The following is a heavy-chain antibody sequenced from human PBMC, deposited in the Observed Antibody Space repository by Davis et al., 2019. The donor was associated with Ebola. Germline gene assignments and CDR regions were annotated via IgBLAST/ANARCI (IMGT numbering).Heavy chain of an antibody. J-gene: IGHJ6*02. V-gene: IGHV3-23*01. D-gene: IGHD4-17*01. CDR3: AKDIEDYGEVLDYYYGMDV. CDR2: ISGSGCSK. CDR1: GFTFSSYA. Sequence: GGSLRLSCAASGFTFSSYAMSWVRQAPGKGLEWVSAISGSGCSKYYADSVKGRFTISRDNSKNTLYLQMNSLRAEDTAVYYCAKDIEDYGEVLDYYYGMDVWGQGTTVTVSS.